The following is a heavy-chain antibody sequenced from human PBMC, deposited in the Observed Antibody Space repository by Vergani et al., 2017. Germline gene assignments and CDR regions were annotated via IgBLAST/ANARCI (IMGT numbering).Heavy chain of an antibody. CDR3: ASVPYDSSGYYSTLDLYYFDY. D-gene: IGHD3-22*01. J-gene: IGHJ4*02. CDR2: INPSGGST. CDR1: GYTFTSYY. V-gene: IGHV1-46*01. Sequence: QVQLVQSGAEVKKPGASVKVSCKASGYTFTSYYMHWVRQAPGQGLEWMGIINPSGGSTSYAQKFQGRVTMTRDTSTSTVYMELSSLRSEDTAVYYCASVPYDSSGYYSTLDLYYFDYWGQGTLVTVSS.